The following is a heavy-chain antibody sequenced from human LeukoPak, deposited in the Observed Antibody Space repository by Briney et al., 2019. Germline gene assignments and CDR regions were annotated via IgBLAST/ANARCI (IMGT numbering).Heavy chain of an antibody. CDR3: ARDRYVKSVYFDY. Sequence: GGSLRLSCAASGFTFSSYSMNWVRQAPGKGLEWVSSISSSSSYIYYADSVKGRFTISRDNAKNSLYLQMNSLRAEDTAVYYCARDRYVKSVYFDYWGQGTLVTVSS. V-gene: IGHV3-21*01. CDR1: GFTFSSYS. J-gene: IGHJ4*02. CDR2: ISSSSSYI. D-gene: IGHD3-9*01.